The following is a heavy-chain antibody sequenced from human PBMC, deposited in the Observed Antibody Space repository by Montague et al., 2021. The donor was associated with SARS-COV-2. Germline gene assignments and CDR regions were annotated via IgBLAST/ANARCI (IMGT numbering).Heavy chain of an antibody. CDR2: TYYRSKWYN. D-gene: IGHD1-1*01. Sequence: CVISGDSVSSNSATWNWVRQSPSRGLEWLGRTYYRSKWYNDYAVSVRGRVTINPDTSKNQFSLRLNSVTPEDTAIYYCTSGREGNYNVMDVWGQGTTVTVSS. J-gene: IGHJ6*02. CDR1: GDSVSSNSAT. CDR3: TSGREGNYNVMDV. V-gene: IGHV6-1*01.